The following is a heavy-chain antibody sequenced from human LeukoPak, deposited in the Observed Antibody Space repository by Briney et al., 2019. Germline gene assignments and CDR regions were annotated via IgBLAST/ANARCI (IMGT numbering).Heavy chain of an antibody. CDR3: ARALSTYYYDSSGYP. V-gene: IGHV3-21*01. CDR2: ISSSSSYI. Sequence: GGSLRLSCAASGLTFSIYSMNWVRQAPGKGLEWVSPISSSSSYIYYADSVKGRFTISRDNAKNSLYLQMNSLRAEDTAVYYCARALSTYYYDSSGYPWGQGTLVTVSS. CDR1: GLTFSIYS. J-gene: IGHJ5*02. D-gene: IGHD3-22*01.